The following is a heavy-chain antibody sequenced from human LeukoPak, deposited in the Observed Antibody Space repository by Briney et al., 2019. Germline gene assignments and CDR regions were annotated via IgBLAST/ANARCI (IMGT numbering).Heavy chain of an antibody. J-gene: IGHJ4*02. V-gene: IGHV3-15*01. CDR2: IKSKTDGGTT. CDR3: TTPGAVAGEKVYYFDY. Sequence: SGGSLRLSCAASGFTFNNAWMTWVRQAPGRGLEWVGRIKSKTDGGTTDYAAPVKGRFTISRDDSKNTLYLQMISLKTEDTAVYYCTTPGAVAGEKVYYFDYWGQGTLVTVSS. CDR1: GFTFNNAW. D-gene: IGHD6-19*01.